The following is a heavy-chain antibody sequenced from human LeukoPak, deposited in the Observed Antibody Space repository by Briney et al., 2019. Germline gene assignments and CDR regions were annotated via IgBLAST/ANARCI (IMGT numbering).Heavy chain of an antibody. J-gene: IGHJ6*04. V-gene: IGHV4-4*07. CDR3: ARGHIAARFAQDV. D-gene: IGHD6-6*01. CDR1: GGSISSNY. CDR2: IYSSGST. Sequence: SETLSLTCSVSGGSISSNYWSWIRQTAGKGLEWIGRIYSSGSTNYNPSLKSRVNMSIDTSKNQFSLKLFSVTAADTAVYYCARGHIAARFAQDVWGKGTTVTVSS.